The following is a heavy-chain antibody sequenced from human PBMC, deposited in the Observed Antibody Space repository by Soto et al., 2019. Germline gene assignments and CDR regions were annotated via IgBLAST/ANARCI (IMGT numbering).Heavy chain of an antibody. D-gene: IGHD6-13*01. CDR3: AREHSSSWRFDY. CDR1: GYTFTSYD. Sequence: QVQLVQSGAEVKKPGASVKVSCKASGYTFTSYDINWVRQATGQGLEWRGWMNHNSGNTGYAQKFQGRVTMTRNTSISTAYMELSSLRSEDTAVYYCAREHSSSWRFDYWGQGTLVPVSS. V-gene: IGHV1-8*01. CDR2: MNHNSGNT. J-gene: IGHJ4*02.